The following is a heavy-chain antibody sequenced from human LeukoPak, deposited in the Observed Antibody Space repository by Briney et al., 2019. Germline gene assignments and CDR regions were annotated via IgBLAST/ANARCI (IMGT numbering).Heavy chain of an antibody. CDR3: AKSIGYGLVDI. J-gene: IGHJ3*02. D-gene: IGHD3-10*01. CDR2: IFYSGRT. V-gene: IGHV4-39*07. Sequence: SETLSLTCTVSGGSLSTSNDYWGWIRQPRGKGLEWFGNIFYSGRTYNSPSLRSRATISLDTSSTQSSLKQNSGTAADTAFNSCAKSIGYGLVDIWGPGTMVTVSS. CDR1: GGSLSTSNDY.